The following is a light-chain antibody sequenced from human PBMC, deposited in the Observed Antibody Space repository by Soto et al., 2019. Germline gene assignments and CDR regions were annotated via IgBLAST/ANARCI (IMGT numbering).Light chain of an antibody. CDR3: QHYNSYSEA. J-gene: IGKJ1*01. Sequence: DNQMTQSPSTLSGSIGDRVTITCRASQTISSWLAWYQQKPGKAPKLLIYKASTLKSGVPSRFSGSGSGTEFTLTISSLQPDDFATYYCQHYNSYSEAFGHGTKV. V-gene: IGKV1-5*03. CDR1: QTISSW. CDR2: KAS.